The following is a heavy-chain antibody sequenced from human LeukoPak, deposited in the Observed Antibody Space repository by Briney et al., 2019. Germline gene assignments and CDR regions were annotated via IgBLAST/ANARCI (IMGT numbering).Heavy chain of an antibody. CDR2: INHSGST. D-gene: IGHD6-13*01. V-gene: IGHV4-34*01. CDR3: AVSSRYRFAYY. Sequence: SETLSLTCAVYGGSFSGYYWSWIRQPPGKGLEWIGEINHSGSTNYNPSLKSRVTISVDTSRNQFSLKLSSVTAADTAVYYCAVSSRYRFAYYWGQGTLVTVSS. J-gene: IGHJ4*02. CDR1: GGSFSGYY.